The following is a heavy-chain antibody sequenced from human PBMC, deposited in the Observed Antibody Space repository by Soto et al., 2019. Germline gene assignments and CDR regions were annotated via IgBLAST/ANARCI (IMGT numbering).Heavy chain of an antibody. V-gene: IGHV1-8*01. CDR2: MNPNSGNT. D-gene: IGHD6-19*01. CDR3: ARGRGSSGWRYYYGMDV. CDR1: GYTFTSYD. Sequence: QVQLVQSGAEVKKPGASVKVSCKASGYTFTSYDINWVRQATGQGLEWMGWMNPNSGNTGYAQKFQGRVTMPRNTSISTAYMELSSLRSEDTAVYYCARGRGSSGWRYYYGMDVWGQGTTVTVSS. J-gene: IGHJ6*02.